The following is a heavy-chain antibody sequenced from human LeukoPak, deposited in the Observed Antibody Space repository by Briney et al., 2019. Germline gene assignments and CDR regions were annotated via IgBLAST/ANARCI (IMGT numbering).Heavy chain of an antibody. CDR3: TTEGSVVAATALYFDN. J-gene: IGHJ4*01. D-gene: IGHD2-15*01. V-gene: IGHV3-30*02. CDR2: IRYDGSNK. Sequence: GGSLRLSCAASGFTFSTYGMHWVRQAPGKGLEWVAYIRYDGSNKYYADSVKGRFTISRDNSKNTLYLQMNSLKTEDTAVYYCTTEGSVVAATALYFDNWGHGTLVTVSS. CDR1: GFTFSTYG.